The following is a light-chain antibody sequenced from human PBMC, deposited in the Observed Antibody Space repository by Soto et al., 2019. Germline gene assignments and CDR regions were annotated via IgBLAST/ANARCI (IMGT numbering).Light chain of an antibody. CDR3: QQYNSYSPFT. Sequence: DIQMTQSPSTLSASVGDRVTITCRASQSISSWLAWYQQKPGKAPKLLIYDASSLESGVPSRFSGSGSGTEFTLTLTSLQPDDPATYYCQQYNSYSPFTFGPVTKVDIK. CDR2: DAS. J-gene: IGKJ3*01. CDR1: QSISSW. V-gene: IGKV1-5*01.